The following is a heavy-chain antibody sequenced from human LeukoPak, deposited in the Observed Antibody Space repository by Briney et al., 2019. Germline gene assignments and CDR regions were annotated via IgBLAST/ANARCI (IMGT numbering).Heavy chain of an antibody. D-gene: IGHD3-16*01. Sequence: SETPSLTCTVSGGSISDYYWSWIRQPAGKGLEWIGHIYTGGNTNYNPSLESRVTMSVDTSKNQFSLKLRSVTAADTAVYYCARANYVWGSYVYWGQGTLVTVSS. J-gene: IGHJ4*02. CDR2: IYTGGNT. CDR3: ARANYVWGSYVY. CDR1: GGSISDYY. V-gene: IGHV4-4*07.